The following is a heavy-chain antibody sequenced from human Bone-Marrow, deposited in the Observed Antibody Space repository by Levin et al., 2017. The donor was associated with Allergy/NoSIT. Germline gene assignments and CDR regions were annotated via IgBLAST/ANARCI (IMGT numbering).Heavy chain of an antibody. CDR2: ISYDGSNK. CDR1: GFTFSSYA. D-gene: IGHD3-3*01. V-gene: IGHV3-30-3*01. CDR3: ARGAPLDFWSGYWGRYYYGMDV. Sequence: GESLKISCAASGFTFSSYAMHWVRQAPGKGLEWVAVISYDGSNKYYADSVKGRFTISRDNSKNTLYLQMNSLRAEDTAVYYCARGAPLDFWSGYWGRYYYGMDVWGQGTTVTVSS. J-gene: IGHJ6*02.